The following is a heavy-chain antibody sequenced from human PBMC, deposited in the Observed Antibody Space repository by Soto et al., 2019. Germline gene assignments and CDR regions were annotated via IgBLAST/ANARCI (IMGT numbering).Heavy chain of an antibody. CDR1: GHRFTSYW. V-gene: IGHV5-51*01. CDR3: ARKDKSGYFNWFDP. CDR2: IFPSDSDT. Sequence: XESLKVSCITSGHRFTSYWIALVLQMPGKGLEWMGIIFPSDSDTRYSPSFQGQVTISADRSTSTVFLQWASLKASDTAVYFCARKDKSGYFNWFDPWGQGTLVTVSS. J-gene: IGHJ5*02. D-gene: IGHD3-22*01.